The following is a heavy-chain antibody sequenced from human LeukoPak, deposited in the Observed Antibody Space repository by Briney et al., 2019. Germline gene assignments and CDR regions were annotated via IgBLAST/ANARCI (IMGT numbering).Heavy chain of an antibody. J-gene: IGHJ4*02. D-gene: IGHD2-15*01. CDR2: INPNSGGT. V-gene: IGHV1-2*02. CDR3: ARDHCSGGSCYSSAFDY. Sequence: ASVKVSCKASGYTFTGYYMHWVRQAPGQGLEWMGWINPNSGGTNYAQKFQGRVTMTRDTSISTAYMELGRLRSDDTAVYYCARDHCSGGSCYSSAFDYWGQGTLVTVSS. CDR1: GYTFTGYY.